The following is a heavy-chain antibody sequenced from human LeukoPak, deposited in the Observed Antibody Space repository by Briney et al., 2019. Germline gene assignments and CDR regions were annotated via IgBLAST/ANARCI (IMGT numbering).Heavy chain of an antibody. D-gene: IGHD3-10*01. CDR2: ISYDGSNK. V-gene: IGHV3-30*04. CDR3: VRGEGDDYYYYMDV. CDR1: GFTFSSYA. J-gene: IGHJ6*03. Sequence: PGGSLRLSCAASGFTFSSYAMHWVRQAPGKGLEWVAVISYDGSNKYHADSVKGRFTISRDNSKNTLYLQMNSLRAEDTAVYYCVRGEGDDYYYYMDVWGKGTTVTVSS.